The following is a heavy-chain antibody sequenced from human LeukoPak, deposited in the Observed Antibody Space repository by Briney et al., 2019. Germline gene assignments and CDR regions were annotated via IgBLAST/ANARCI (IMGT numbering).Heavy chain of an antibody. V-gene: IGHV3-30*18. CDR1: GFTFSSYG. J-gene: IGHJ4*02. CDR2: ISYDGSNK. D-gene: IGHD3-10*01. CDR3: AKGNYGSGTAIDY. Sequence: GGSLRLSCAASGFTFSSYGVHWVRQAPGKGLEWVAVISYDGSNKYYADSVKGRFTISRDNSKNTLYLQMNSLRAEDTAVYYCAKGNYGSGTAIDYWGQGTLVTVSS.